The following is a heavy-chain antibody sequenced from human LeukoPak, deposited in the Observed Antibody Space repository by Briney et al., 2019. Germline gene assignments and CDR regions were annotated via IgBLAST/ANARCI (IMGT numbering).Heavy chain of an antibody. CDR2: INTDERHI. Sequence: GGSLRLSCAASGFPFSNYWMHWVRQAPGKGLVWVSRINTDERHINYADSVKGRFTISRDNAKNTLYLQMNSLRVEDTGVYYCVRGKLVNAVGHFDNWGQGTLVTVSS. CDR3: VRGKLVNAVGHFDN. V-gene: IGHV3-74*01. J-gene: IGHJ4*02. D-gene: IGHD4-23*01. CDR1: GFPFSNYW.